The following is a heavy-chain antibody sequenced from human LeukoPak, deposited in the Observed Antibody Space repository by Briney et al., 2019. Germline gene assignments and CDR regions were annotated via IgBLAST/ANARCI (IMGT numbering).Heavy chain of an antibody. CDR3: ARAEITEWELARIDAFDI. CDR1: GFTFSSYT. D-gene: IGHD1-26*01. CDR2: ISSSSSTI. J-gene: IGHJ3*02. V-gene: IGHV3-48*04. Sequence: PGGSLRLSCAASGFTFSSYTMNWVRQAPGRGLEWVSYISSSSSTIYYADSVKGRFTISRDNAKNSLYLQMNSLRAEDTAVYYCARAEITEWELARIDAFDIWGQGTMVTVSS.